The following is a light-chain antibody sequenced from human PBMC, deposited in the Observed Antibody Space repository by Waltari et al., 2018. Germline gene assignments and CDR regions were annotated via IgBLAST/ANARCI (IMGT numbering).Light chain of an antibody. V-gene: IGLV2-14*01. CDR3: SSYTINSAPVV. CDR2: EVF. J-gene: IGLJ3*02. CDR1: SSDIGRYNF. Sequence: ALTQPASVSGSPGQSVTVPCSGTSSDIGRYNFVSWYQQHPGKAPKLIIFEVFNRPSGISYRFSASKFGNTASLTISGLQADDEADYYCSSYTINSAPVVFGGGTRLIVL.